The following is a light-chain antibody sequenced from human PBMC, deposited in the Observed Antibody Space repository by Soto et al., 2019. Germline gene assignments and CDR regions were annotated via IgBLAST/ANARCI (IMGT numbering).Light chain of an antibody. Sequence: QSALTQPASVSGSPGQSITISCTGTSSDVGGYNYVSWYQQHPGKAPKRMIYDVSNRPSGVSNRFSGSKSGNTASLTISGLQAEDESEYYCSSYTSSSTLLYVFGTGTKVTVL. V-gene: IGLV2-14*01. CDR3: SSYTSSSTLLYV. CDR1: SSDVGGYNY. CDR2: DVS. J-gene: IGLJ1*01.